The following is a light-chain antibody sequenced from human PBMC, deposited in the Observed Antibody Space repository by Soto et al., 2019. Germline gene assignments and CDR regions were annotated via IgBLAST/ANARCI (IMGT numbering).Light chain of an antibody. CDR1: SSDVGSYNL. CDR2: EVS. CDR3: CSYAGSLVV. J-gene: IGLJ2*01. Sequence: QSALTKPASVSGSPGQSITISCTGTSSDVGSYNLVSWYQQHPGKAPKIMIYEVSKRPSGVSNRFSGSKSGNTASLTISGLQAEDEADYYCCSYAGSLVVFGGGTKLTVL. V-gene: IGLV2-23*02.